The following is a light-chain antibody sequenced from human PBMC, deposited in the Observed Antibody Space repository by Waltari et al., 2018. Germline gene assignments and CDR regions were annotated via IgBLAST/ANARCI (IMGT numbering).Light chain of an antibody. V-gene: IGKV3-20*01. CDR2: GAS. Sequence: EIVLTQSPGTLSLSPGERSTLSCRASQRVSSSYLAWYQQKPGQAPRLLIYGASSRATGMPDRCSGSGSGTDFTLTISRLEPEDFAVYYCQQYGSSPRTFGQGTKVEIK. J-gene: IGKJ1*01. CDR3: QQYGSSPRT. CDR1: QRVSSSY.